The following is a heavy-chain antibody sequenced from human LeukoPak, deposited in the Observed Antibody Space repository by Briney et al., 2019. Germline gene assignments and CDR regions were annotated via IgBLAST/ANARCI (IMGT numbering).Heavy chain of an antibody. CDR3: AKDWRWNQNIYGMNV. CDR1: GFSFSNYG. J-gene: IGHJ6*02. Sequence: GGSLRLSCSASGFSFSNYGMHWVRQVPGKGLEWVAVISYDASNKYYTDPVKGRFTISRDNAKNTLYLQMNSLRGDDTAVYYCAKDWRWNQNIYGMNVWGQGTTVTVSS. D-gene: IGHD5-24*01. CDR2: ISYDASNK. V-gene: IGHV3-30*18.